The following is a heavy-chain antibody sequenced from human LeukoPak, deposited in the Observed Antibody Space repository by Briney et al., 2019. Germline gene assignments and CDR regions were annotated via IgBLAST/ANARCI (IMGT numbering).Heavy chain of an antibody. D-gene: IGHD3-22*01. CDR2: VDPEDGET. Sequence: AASVKVSCKVSGYTFTDYYMHWVQQAPGKGLEWMGLVDPEDGETIYAEKFQGRVTITADTSTDTAYMELSSLRSEDTAVYYCASNYYDSSGYTYWGQGTLVTVSS. CDR1: GYTFTDYY. J-gene: IGHJ4*02. CDR3: ASNYYDSSGYTY. V-gene: IGHV1-69-2*01.